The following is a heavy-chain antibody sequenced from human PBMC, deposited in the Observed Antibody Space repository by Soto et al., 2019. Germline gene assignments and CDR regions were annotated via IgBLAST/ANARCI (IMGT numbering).Heavy chain of an antibody. J-gene: IGHJ4*02. CDR1: GFTDSGGR. CDR3: VKAVWAY. D-gene: IGHD1-26*01. CDR2: IGNSGDGT. V-gene: IGHV3-23*01. Sequence: PWGSVRLSCVACGFTDSGGRMNCKRLTPGKGLEWVAFIGNSGDGTHYADSVEGRFTISRDNSKNTLYLHMESLRVEDTAVYYCVKAVWAYWGKGALVPVSS.